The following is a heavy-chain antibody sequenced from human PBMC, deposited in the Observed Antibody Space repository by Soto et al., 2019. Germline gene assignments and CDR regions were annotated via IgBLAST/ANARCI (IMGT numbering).Heavy chain of an antibody. J-gene: IGHJ3*01. Sequence: QMQLVQSGAVVKKPGSSVEVSCKASGGTFNGYGISWVRQAPGQGLEWMGGTVPVFDTSKYPPRFQGRVTITADKSTSTAYMELSSVRSEDTAIYFCARGVSNSGAYYTGPSAYDLWGQGTLVIVSS. D-gene: IGHD3-10*01. CDR2: TVPVFDTS. V-gene: IGHV1-69*06. CDR3: ARGVSNSGAYYTGPSAYDL. CDR1: GGTFNGYG.